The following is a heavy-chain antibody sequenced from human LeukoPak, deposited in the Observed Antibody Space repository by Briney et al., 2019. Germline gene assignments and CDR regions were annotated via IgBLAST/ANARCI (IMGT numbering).Heavy chain of an antibody. V-gene: IGHV3-23*01. CDR1: GFSLSIYW. CDR2: ISGSGGST. D-gene: IGHD6-13*01. J-gene: IGHJ4*02. Sequence: PGGSLRLSCAASGFSLSIYWMSWVRQAPGKGLEWVSAISGSGGSTYYADSVKGRFTISRDNSKNTLYLQMNSLRAEDTALYYCAKDTGSSSWYLDYWGQGTLVTVSS. CDR3: AKDTGSSSWYLDY.